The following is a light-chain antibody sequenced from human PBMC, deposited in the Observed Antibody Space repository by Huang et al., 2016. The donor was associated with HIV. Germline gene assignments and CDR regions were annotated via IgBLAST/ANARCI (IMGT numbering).Light chain of an antibody. CDR3: MQALQTPT. CDR2: LCS. V-gene: IGKV2-28*01. CDR1: QSLLHSNGYNY. Sequence: DIVMTQSPLSLPVTPGEPASISCRSSQSLLHSNGYNYLDWYLQKPGQSPQLLIYLCSKRASGVPDRFSGSGSGTEFTLKISRVEAEDVGIYYCMQALQTPTFGQGTRLEIK. J-gene: IGKJ5*01.